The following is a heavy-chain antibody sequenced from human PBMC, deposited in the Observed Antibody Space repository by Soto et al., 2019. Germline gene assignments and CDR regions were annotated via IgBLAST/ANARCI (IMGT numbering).Heavy chain of an antibody. J-gene: IGHJ4*02. CDR2: IFSSGGT. Sequence: SETLSLTCTVSGGSINTFYWSWVRQPTGKGLEWIGRIFSSGGTSFNPSLESRVAMSVDTSKNHFSLNLSSVTAADMAVYYCAREGSYSAYNFSHAIQLASFDFWAQGALVTVSS. V-gene: IGHV4-4*07. D-gene: IGHD5-12*01. CDR1: GGSINTFY. CDR3: AREGSYSAYNFSHAIQLASFDF.